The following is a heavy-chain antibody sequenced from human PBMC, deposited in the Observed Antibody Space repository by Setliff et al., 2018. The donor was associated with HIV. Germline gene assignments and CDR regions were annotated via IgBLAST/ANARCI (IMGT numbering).Heavy chain of an antibody. Sequence: SETLSLTCAVYGGSFSGYYWSWIRQPPGKGLEWIGYIYYSGNSNYNPSLKSRVTMSVDTSKTQVSLRLSSVTAADTAVYFCARRTNGYAALDYWGQGTLVTVSS. CDR3: ARRTNGYAALDY. J-gene: IGHJ4*02. CDR1: GGSFSGYY. D-gene: IGHD5-12*01. CDR2: IYYSGNS. V-gene: IGHV4-34*01.